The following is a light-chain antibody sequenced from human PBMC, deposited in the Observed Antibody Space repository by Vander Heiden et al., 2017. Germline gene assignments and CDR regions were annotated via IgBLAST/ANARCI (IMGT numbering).Light chain of an antibody. Sequence: DIQMTKPPSSVTASVEYRVTITYRASLGISSYLAWEQQKPGKTPKRLSNAASSLQSGVPSRFKGGGSETGFTLTSSSLQPEDFETYYCQQANSCPLTFGGGTKVEIK. J-gene: IGKJ4*01. CDR3: QQANSCPLT. V-gene: IGKV1-12*01. CDR2: AAS. CDR1: LGISSY.